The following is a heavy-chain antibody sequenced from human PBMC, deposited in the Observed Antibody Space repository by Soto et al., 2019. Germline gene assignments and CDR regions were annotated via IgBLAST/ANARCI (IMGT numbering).Heavy chain of an antibody. D-gene: IGHD3-16*01. CDR1: GFTFSSYA. J-gene: IGHJ6*02. V-gene: IGHV3-23*01. Sequence: EVQLLESGGGLVQPGGSLRLSCAASGFTFSSYAMSWVRQAPGKGLEWVSAISGSGGSTYYADSVKGRFTISRDNSKTALYLQMNSLRAEDTAVYYCARDRMKEAWDGMDVCGQGTTVTVSS. CDR2: ISGSGGST. CDR3: ARDRMKEAWDGMDV.